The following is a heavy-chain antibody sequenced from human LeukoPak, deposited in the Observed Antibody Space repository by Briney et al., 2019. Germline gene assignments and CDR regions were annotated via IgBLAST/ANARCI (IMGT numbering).Heavy chain of an antibody. CDR3: AKGYCSGGSCFSRSNWFDP. V-gene: IGHV3-23*01. J-gene: IGHJ5*02. D-gene: IGHD2-15*01. CDR1: GFTFSSYA. Sequence: GGSLRLSCAASGFTFSSYAMTWVRQAPGKGLDWVSAISGSADYTYYADSVKGRFTISRDNSKNTLYLQMNGLRVEDMAIYYCAKGYCSGGSCFSRSNWFDPWGQGTLVTVSS. CDR2: ISGSADYT.